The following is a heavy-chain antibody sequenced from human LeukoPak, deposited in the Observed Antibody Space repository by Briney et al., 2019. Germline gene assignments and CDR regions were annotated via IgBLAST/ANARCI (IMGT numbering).Heavy chain of an antibody. J-gene: IGHJ4*02. CDR1: GFTVSSNY. CDR3: ARDTAMAYYFDY. D-gene: IGHD5-18*01. Sequence: GGSLRLSCAASGFTVSSNYMSWVRQAPGKGLEWVSVIYSGGSTYYADSVKGRFTISRDNSKNTLYLQMNSLRAGDTAVYYCARDTAMAYYFDYWGQGTLVTVSS. V-gene: IGHV3-66*02. CDR2: IYSGGST.